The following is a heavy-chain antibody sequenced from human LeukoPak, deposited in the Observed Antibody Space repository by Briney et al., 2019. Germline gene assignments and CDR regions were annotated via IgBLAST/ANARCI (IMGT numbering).Heavy chain of an antibody. CDR3: ARDTGRDGYNRFDY. Sequence: ASVTVSCKASGYTFTSYGISWVRQAPGQGLEWMGWINPNSGGTNYAQKFQGRVTMTRDTSISTAYMELSRLRSDDTAVYYCARDTGRDGYNRFDYWGQGTLVTVSS. J-gene: IGHJ4*02. V-gene: IGHV1-2*02. CDR2: INPNSGGT. CDR1: GYTFTSYG. D-gene: IGHD5-24*01.